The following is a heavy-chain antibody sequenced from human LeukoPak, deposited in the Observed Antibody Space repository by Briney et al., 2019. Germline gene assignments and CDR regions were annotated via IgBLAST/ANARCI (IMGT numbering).Heavy chain of an antibody. V-gene: IGHV4-39*01. CDR3: ARLYYYGSGSQDY. D-gene: IGHD3-10*01. J-gene: IGHJ4*02. CDR1: GGSISSSSYY. CDR2: IYYSGST. Sequence: SETLSLTCTVSGGSISSSSYYWGWIRQPPGKGLEWIGSIYYSGSTYYNPSLKSRVTMSVDTSKNQFSLKLSSVTAADTAVYYCARLYYYGSGSQDYWGQGTLVTVSS.